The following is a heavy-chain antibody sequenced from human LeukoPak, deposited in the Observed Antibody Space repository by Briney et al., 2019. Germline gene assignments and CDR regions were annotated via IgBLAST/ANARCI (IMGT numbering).Heavy chain of an antibody. V-gene: IGHV1-2*02. CDR3: ARAQGYCSGGSCYPDY. D-gene: IGHD2-15*01. J-gene: IGHJ4*02. Sequence: ASVTVSYTASGYTFTVYYMHWVRQPPGQGREWMGWINLNSGGTNYAQKFQGRVTMPRATSISTAYMELSRLRSDTTAVYYCARAQGYCSGGSCYPDYGGQGTLGTVSP. CDR2: INLNSGGT. CDR1: GYTFTVYY.